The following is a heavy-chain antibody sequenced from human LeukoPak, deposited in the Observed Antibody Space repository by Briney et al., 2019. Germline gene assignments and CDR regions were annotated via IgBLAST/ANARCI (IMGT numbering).Heavy chain of an antibody. CDR2: ISKSGDST. CDR1: GFSFSSYA. J-gene: IGHJ4*02. Sequence: GGSLRLSCAASGFSFSSYAMSRVRQAPGKGLEWVSAISKSGDSTFYADSVKGRFTISRDNAKNSLYLQMNSLRAEDTAVYYCARDVTSSWNGALDYWGQGTLVTVSS. V-gene: IGHV3-23*01. CDR3: ARDVTSSWNGALDY. D-gene: IGHD6-13*01.